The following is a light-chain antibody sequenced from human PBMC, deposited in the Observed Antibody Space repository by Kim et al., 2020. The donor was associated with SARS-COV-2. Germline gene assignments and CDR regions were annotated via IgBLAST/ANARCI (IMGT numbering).Light chain of an antibody. J-gene: IGKJ2*01. CDR2: WAS. Sequence: TATINCKSSQSVLYSSNNKKYLAWYQQKPGQPPELLIYWASTRESGVPDRFSGSGSGTDFTLTISSLQAEDVAVYYCQKCSSSPLTFGQGTKREI. CDR3: QKCSSSPLT. CDR1: QSVLYSSNNKKY. V-gene: IGKV4-1*01.